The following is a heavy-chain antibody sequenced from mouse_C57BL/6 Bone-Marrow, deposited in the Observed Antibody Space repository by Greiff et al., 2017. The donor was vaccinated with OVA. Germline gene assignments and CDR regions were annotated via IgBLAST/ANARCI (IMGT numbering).Heavy chain of an antibody. CDR3: ARGSSYGEMDY. V-gene: IGHV2-6*01. J-gene: IGHJ4*01. Sequence: VMLVESGPGLVAPSQSLSITCTVSGFSLTSYGVDWVRQSPGKGLEWLGVIWGVGSTNYNSALKSRLSISKDNSKSQVFLKMNSLQTDDTAMYYCARGSSYGEMDYWGQGTSVTVSS. CDR2: IWGVGST. D-gene: IGHD1-1*01. CDR1: GFSLTSYG.